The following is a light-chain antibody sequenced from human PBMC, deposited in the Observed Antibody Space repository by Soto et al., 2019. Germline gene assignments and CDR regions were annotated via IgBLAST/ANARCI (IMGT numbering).Light chain of an antibody. CDR2: DVS. Sequence: DIQMTHSPSTLSASVGDLVTITCRASPTISSWLAWYQQKPGNAPKLLISDVSSLESGVPSRFSGSGSGTEFTITINTLQPDEFATYYCQHYNGDPVTFGGGTKVEIK. V-gene: IGKV1-5*01. J-gene: IGKJ4*01. CDR1: PTISSW. CDR3: QHYNGDPVT.